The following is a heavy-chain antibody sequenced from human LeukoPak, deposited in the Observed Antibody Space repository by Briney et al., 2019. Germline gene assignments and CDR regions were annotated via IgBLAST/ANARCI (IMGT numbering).Heavy chain of an antibody. V-gene: IGHV3-23*01. J-gene: IGHJ4*02. CDR2: INGSGGST. Sequence: GGSLRLSCAASGFTFSSYYMSWVRQAPGKGLEWVSAINGSGGSTYYADSVKGRFTISRDNSKNTLYLQMNSLRAEDTAVYYCAKGGYCSSTSCYLRGYFDYWGQGSLVTVSS. D-gene: IGHD2-2*01. CDR1: GFTFSSYY. CDR3: AKGGYCSSTSCYLRGYFDY.